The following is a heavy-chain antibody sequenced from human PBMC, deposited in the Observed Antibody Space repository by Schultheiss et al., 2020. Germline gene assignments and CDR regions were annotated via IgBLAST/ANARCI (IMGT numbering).Heavy chain of an antibody. CDR3: AKDLKDYDFWSGYYTSFAYYYGMDV. CDR2: ISYDGSNK. V-gene: IGHV3-30*18. J-gene: IGHJ6*02. D-gene: IGHD3-3*01. CDR1: GFTFSSYG. Sequence: GGSLRLSCAASGFTFSSYGMHWVRQAPGKGLEWVAVISYDGSNKYYADSVKGRFTISRDNSKNTLYLQMNSLRAEDTAVYYCAKDLKDYDFWSGYYTSFAYYYGMDVWGQGTTVTVSS.